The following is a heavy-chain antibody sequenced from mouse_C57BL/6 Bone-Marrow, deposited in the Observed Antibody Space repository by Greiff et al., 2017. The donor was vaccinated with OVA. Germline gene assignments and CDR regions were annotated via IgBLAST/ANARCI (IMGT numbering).Heavy chain of an antibody. V-gene: IGHV5-12*01. Sequence: EVNVVESGGGLVQPGGSLKLSCAASGFTFSDYYMYWVRQTPEKRLEWVAYISNGGGSTYSPDTVKGRFPISRDNAKNTLYLQMSRLKSEDTAMYYCARQGGSSTGFAYWGQGTLVTVSA. D-gene: IGHD1-1*01. CDR2: ISNGGGST. J-gene: IGHJ3*01. CDR1: GFTFSDYY. CDR3: ARQGGSSTGFAY.